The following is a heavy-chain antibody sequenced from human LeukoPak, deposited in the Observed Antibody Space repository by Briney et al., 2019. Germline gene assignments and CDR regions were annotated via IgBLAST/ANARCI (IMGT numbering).Heavy chain of an antibody. CDR3: ARSSDYGDQNDAFDI. V-gene: IGHV7-4-1*02. D-gene: IGHD4-17*01. J-gene: IGHJ3*02. Sequence: EASVKVSCKASGYTFTSYGISWVRQAPGQGLEWMGWINTNTGNPTYAQGFTGRFVFSLDTSVSTAYLQISSLKAEDTAVYYCARSSDYGDQNDAFDIWGQGTMATVSS. CDR1: GYTFTSYG. CDR2: INTNTGNP.